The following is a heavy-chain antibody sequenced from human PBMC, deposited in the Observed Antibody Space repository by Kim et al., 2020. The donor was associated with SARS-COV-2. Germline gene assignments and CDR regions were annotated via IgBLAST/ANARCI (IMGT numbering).Heavy chain of an antibody. Sequence: GGSLRLSCAASGFTFSTYTMNWVRQAPGKGLEWVSSISKSRSYIYYADSVKGRFTISRDNANNSLYLQMNSLRAEDSAVYYCARDRLPTFCAGDCYSEYFDSWGQGTLVTVSS. CDR3: ARDRLPTFCAGDCYSEYFDS. V-gene: IGHV3-21*06. D-gene: IGHD2-21*02. CDR1: GFTFSTYT. J-gene: IGHJ4*02. CDR2: ISKSRSYI.